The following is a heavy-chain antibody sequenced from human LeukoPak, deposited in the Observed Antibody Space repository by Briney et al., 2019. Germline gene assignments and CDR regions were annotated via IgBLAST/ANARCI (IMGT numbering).Heavy chain of an antibody. Sequence: SETLSLTCTVSGYSISSGYYWGWIRQPPGKGLEWIGRIYTSGSTNYNPSLKSRVTMSVDTSKNQFSLKLSSVTAADTAVYYCAREPYYYGSGSYYISIDFWGQGTLVTVSS. CDR2: IYTSGST. V-gene: IGHV4-38-2*02. D-gene: IGHD3-10*01. J-gene: IGHJ4*02. CDR1: GYSISSGYY. CDR3: AREPYYYGSGSYYISIDF.